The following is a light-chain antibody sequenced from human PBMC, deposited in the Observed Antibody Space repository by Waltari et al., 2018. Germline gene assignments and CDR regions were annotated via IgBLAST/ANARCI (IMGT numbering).Light chain of an antibody. J-gene: IGKJ5*01. Sequence: EIVMTQSPATLSVSPGERATLSCRASQSVSRNVAWYQQKPGQAPRLLIYGASTRATGIPVKVRGSGSGTEFTLIIRCLQSEDFAVYYCQQYNDWPLPFGQGTRLDIK. CDR3: QQYNDWPLP. CDR2: GAS. CDR1: QSVSRN. V-gene: IGKV3-15*01.